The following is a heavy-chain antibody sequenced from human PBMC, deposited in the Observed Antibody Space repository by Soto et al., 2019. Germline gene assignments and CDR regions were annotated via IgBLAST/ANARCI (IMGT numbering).Heavy chain of an antibody. CDR2: IDPSDSYT. CDR1: GYSFTSYW. J-gene: IGHJ3*02. V-gene: IGHV5-10-1*01. D-gene: IGHD6-13*01. Sequence: ESLKISCKGSGYSFTSYWISWVRQMPGKGLEWMGRIDPSDSYTNYSPSFQGHVTISADKSISTAYLQWSSLKASDTAMYYCATGRPSSPGAFDIWGQGTMVTVSS. CDR3: ATGRPSSPGAFDI.